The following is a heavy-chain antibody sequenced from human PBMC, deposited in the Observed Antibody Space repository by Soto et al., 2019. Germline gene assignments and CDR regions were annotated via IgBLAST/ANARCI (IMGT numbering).Heavy chain of an antibody. CDR2: IIPIFGTA. CDR1: GGTFSSYA. D-gene: IGHD3-10*01. V-gene: IGHV1-69*12. CDR3: ARGRTAVGFVGSYYYYAIDV. J-gene: IGHJ6*02. Sequence: QVQLVQSGAEVKKPGSSVKVSCKASGGTFSSYAISWVRQAPGQGLEWMGGIIPIFGTAKYAQKFQGRVTITADEPTSTAYMEVSSLGSEDTAVYYCARGRTAVGFVGSYYYYAIDVWGQGTTVTVSS.